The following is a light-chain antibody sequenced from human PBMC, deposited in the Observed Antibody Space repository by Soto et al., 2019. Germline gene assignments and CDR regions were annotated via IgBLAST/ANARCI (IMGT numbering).Light chain of an antibody. CDR2: SAS. Sequence: DIQMTQSPSSLSASVGDRVTITCRASQSISSYLNWYQQKPGKAPKLLIYSASTLQSGVPSRFSGRGSGTDFTLTISSLQPDDFATYYCQQNFLTPITFGQGTRLKI. CDR3: QQNFLTPIT. J-gene: IGKJ5*01. CDR1: QSISSY. V-gene: IGKV1-39*01.